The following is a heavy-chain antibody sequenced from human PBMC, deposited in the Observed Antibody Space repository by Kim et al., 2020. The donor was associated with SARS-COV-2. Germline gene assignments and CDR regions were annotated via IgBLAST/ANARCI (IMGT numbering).Heavy chain of an antibody. J-gene: IGHJ4*02. CDR3: AARITMVRGVRPPDY. V-gene: IGHV4-34*01. D-gene: IGHD3-10*01. CDR1: GGSFSGYY. Sequence: SETLSLTCAVYGGSFSGYYWSWIRQPPGKGLEWIGEINHSGSTNYNPSLKSRVTISVDTSKNQFSLKLSSVTAADTAVYYCAARITMVRGVRPPDYWGQG. CDR2: INHSGST.